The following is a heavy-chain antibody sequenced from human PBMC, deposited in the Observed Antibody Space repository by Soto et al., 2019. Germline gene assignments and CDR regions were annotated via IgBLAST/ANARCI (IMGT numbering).Heavy chain of an antibody. Sequence: QVQLVKSGAEVKEPGASVKVSCKASGYTFTNYDINWVRQATGQGPEWMGWMNADSGDTGYVPNFQGRVSMTRSTSISTAYMEMSDLRSEDTAVYYCARSRGGTGVHFDFWGQGTQVTVSS. V-gene: IGHV1-8*01. CDR3: ARSRGGTGVHFDF. CDR2: MNADSGDT. J-gene: IGHJ4*02. CDR1: GYTFTNYD. D-gene: IGHD7-27*01.